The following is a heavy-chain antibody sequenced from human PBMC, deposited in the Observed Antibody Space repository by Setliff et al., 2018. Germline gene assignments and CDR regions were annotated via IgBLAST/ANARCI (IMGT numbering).Heavy chain of an antibody. V-gene: IGHV3-23*01. Sequence: GGSLRLSCAASGFTFSSYAMSWVRQAPGKGLEWVSAISGSGGSTYYADSVKGRFTISRDNSKNTLYLQMNSLRAEDTAVYYCARDAPGEYDFWSGYSRRPWFDPWGQGTLVTVS. CDR2: ISGSGGST. CDR1: GFTFSSYA. D-gene: IGHD3-3*01. CDR3: ARDAPGEYDFWSGYSRRPWFDP. J-gene: IGHJ5*02.